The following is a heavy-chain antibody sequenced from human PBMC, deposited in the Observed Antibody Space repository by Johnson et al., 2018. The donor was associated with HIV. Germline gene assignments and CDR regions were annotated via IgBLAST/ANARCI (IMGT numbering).Heavy chain of an antibody. CDR2: ISWDGGST. Sequence: VQLVESGGVVVQPGGSLRLSCAASGFTFDDYAMHWVRQAPGKGLEWVSLISWDGGSTYYADSVKGRFTISRDNSRNSRYLQMNSLRAEDTALYYCAKDMWYSGGYFDACDIWGQGTMVSVSS. D-gene: IGHD1-26*01. CDR1: GFTFDDYA. J-gene: IGHJ3*02. CDR3: AKDMWYSGGYFDACDI. V-gene: IGHV3-43D*03.